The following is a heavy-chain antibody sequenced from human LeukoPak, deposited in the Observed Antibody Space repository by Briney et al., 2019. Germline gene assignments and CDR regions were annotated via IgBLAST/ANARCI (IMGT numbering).Heavy chain of an antibody. Sequence: GGSLRLSRAASGFTFSRDWMHWVRQTPGQGLVWVSRINSDGSSTSYADSVKGRFTISRDNAKNTLYLQMNSLRAEDTALYYCARVPYYDSGSYYNVWGQGTLVTVSS. CDR3: ARVPYYDSGSYYNV. CDR1: GFTFSRDW. D-gene: IGHD3-10*01. J-gene: IGHJ4*02. V-gene: IGHV3-74*01. CDR2: INSDGSST.